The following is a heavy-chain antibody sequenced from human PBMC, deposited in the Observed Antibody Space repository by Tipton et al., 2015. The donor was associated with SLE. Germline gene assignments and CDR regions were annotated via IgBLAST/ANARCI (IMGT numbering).Heavy chain of an antibody. CDR1: GYSFNTYW. Sequence: QLVQSGAEVKKPGESLKIPCKGSGYSFNTYWIGWVRQMPGKGLEWIGIIYPDDSDTRYSPSFEGQVTMSADKSTSTAYLQWSSLEASDTATYYCVGRGGQCRSSLVEDWGQGALVNVSS. J-gene: IGHJ4*02. CDR2: IYPDDSDT. D-gene: IGHD6-6*01. CDR3: VGRGGQCRSSLVED. V-gene: IGHV5-51*03.